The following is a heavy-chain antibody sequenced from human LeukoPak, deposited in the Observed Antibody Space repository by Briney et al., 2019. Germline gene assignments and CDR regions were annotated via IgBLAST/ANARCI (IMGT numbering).Heavy chain of an antibody. Sequence: GGSLRLSCAASGFTFSSYAMHWVRQAPGKGLEWVAVISYDGSNKYYADSVKGRFTISRDNSKNTLYLQTNSLRAEDTAVYYCARVPGYWGQGTLVTVSS. V-gene: IGHV3-30-3*01. CDR1: GFTFSSYA. CDR2: ISYDGSNK. J-gene: IGHJ4*02. CDR3: ARVPGY.